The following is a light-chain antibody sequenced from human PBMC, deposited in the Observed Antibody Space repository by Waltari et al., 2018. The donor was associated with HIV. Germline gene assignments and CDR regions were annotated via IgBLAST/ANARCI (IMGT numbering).Light chain of an antibody. CDR3: QQTYTTPHT. CDR1: QYINTY. Sequence: DIQMTQSPSSLSASVGDRVTITCRTSQYINTYLNWYQQTPGKAPNPLIFDASNFQDGVPSRFSGRGSGTNFTLTVSSLHAEDVGTYFCQQTYTTPHTFGQGTRLQI. J-gene: IGKJ5*01. CDR2: DAS. V-gene: IGKV1-39*01.